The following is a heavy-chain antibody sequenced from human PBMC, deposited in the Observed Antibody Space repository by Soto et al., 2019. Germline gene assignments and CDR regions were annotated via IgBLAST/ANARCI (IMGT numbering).Heavy chain of an antibody. D-gene: IGHD5-12*01. CDR3: AKSDSGFQLALFDY. CDR1: GFTFSSYA. CDR2: ISGSGGST. J-gene: IGHJ4*02. V-gene: IGHV3-23*01. Sequence: PGGSLRLSCAASGFTFSSYAMSWVRQAPGKGLEWVSAISGSGGSTYYADSVKGRFTISRDNSKNTLYLQMNSLRAEDTAVYYCAKSDSGFQLALFDYWGQGTLVTAPQ.